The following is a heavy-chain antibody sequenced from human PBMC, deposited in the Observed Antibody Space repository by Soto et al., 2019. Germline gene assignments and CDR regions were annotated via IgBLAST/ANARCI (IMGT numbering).Heavy chain of an antibody. V-gene: IGHV4-31*03. Sequence: SETLSLTCTVSGGSISSGGYYWSWIRQHPGKGLEWIGYIYYSGSTYYNPSLKSRVTISVDTSKNQFSLKLSSVTAADTAVYYCARAEYCSSTSCSDIWGQGTMVTVSS. CDR1: GGSISSGGYY. CDR2: IYYSGST. D-gene: IGHD2-2*01. CDR3: ARAEYCSSTSCSDI. J-gene: IGHJ3*02.